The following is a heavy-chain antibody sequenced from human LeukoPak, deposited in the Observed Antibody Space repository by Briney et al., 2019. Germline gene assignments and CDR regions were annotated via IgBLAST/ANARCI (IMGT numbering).Heavy chain of an antibody. CDR2: ISSSSTYI. CDR3: ARFPVLRYFDWLSPHYFDY. D-gene: IGHD3-9*01. J-gene: IGHJ4*02. Sequence: GGSLRFSCTASGFTFSNFWMGWVRQAPGERLEWVSSISSSSTYIYYADSVKGRFTISRDDAKNSLYLQMNSLRAEDTAVYYCARFPVLRYFDWLSPHYFDYWGQGTLVTVSS. V-gene: IGHV3-21*01. CDR1: GFTFSNFW.